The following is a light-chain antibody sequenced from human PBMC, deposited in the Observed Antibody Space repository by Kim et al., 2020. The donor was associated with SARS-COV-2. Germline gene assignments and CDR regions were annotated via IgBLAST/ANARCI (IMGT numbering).Light chain of an antibody. V-gene: IGLV2-14*01. Sequence: SITISCTGTSSDVGCYKYVSWYQQHPGKAPKLVIYEVDNRPSGVSIRFSGSKSGNTASLTISGLQAEDEADYYCSSYIRGSTNYVFGTGTKVTVL. J-gene: IGLJ1*01. CDR3: SSYIRGSTNYV. CDR2: EVD. CDR1: SSDVGCYKY.